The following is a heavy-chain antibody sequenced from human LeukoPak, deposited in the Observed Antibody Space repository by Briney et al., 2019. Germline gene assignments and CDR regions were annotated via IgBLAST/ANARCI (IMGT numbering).Heavy chain of an antibody. CDR3: APLAVSLPAIAVAGTGAFDI. Sequence: ASVKVSCKASGYTFTGYYMHWVRQAPGQGLEWMGWIDPNSGGTNYAQKFQGRVTMTRDTSISTAYMELSRLRSDDTAVYYCAPLAVSLPAIAVAGTGAFDIWGQGTMLTVSS. V-gene: IGHV1-2*02. CDR2: IDPNSGGT. CDR1: GYTFTGYY. D-gene: IGHD6-19*01. J-gene: IGHJ3*02.